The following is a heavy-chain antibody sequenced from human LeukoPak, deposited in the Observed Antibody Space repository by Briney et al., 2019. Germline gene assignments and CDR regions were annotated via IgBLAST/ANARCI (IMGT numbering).Heavy chain of an antibody. D-gene: IGHD1-14*01. CDR1: GFTFRSYW. J-gene: IGHJ3*02. Sequence: GGSLRLSCAASGFTFRSYWMTWLRQAPGKELELVAHINPDGSEESYADSVKGRFTISRDNAKNSLHLQMNNLRVEDTAVYYCARDPYIKAFNIWGQGTMVTVSS. CDR2: INPDGSEE. CDR3: ARDPYIKAFNI. V-gene: IGHV3-7*01.